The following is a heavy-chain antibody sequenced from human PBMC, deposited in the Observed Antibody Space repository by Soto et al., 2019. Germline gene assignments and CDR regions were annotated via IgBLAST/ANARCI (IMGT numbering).Heavy chain of an antibody. J-gene: IGHJ6*03. CDR2: MNPNSGNT. CDR3: ATGLPLYYYYYMDV. CDR1: GYTFTSYD. V-gene: IGHV1-8*01. Sequence: QVQLVQSGAEVKKPGASVKVSCKASGYTFTSYDINWVRQATGQGLEWMGWMNPNSGNTGYAQKFQGRVTMTRNTSISTAYMELSSLRSEDTAVYYCATGLPLYYYYYMDVWGKGTTVTVSS.